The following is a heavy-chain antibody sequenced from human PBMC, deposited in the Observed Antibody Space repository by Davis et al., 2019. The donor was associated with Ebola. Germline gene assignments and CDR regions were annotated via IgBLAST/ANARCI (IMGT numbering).Heavy chain of an antibody. J-gene: IGHJ6*02. CDR1: GFTFSSYD. V-gene: IGHV3-13*01. Sequence: PGGSLRLSCAASGFTFSSYDMHWVRHATGKGLEWVSAIGTAGDTYYPGSVKGRFTISRENAKNSLYLQMNSLRAGDTAVYYCARGSLYYYGMDVWGQGTTVTVSS. CDR2: IGTAGDT. CDR3: ARGSLYYYGMDV.